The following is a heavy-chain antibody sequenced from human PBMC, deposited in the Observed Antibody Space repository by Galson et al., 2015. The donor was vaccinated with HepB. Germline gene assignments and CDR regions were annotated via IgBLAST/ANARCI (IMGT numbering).Heavy chain of an antibody. CDR2: ISGSGGST. J-gene: IGHJ1*01. CDR3: AKDHIGSGYYYLYFQH. CDR1: GFTFSSYA. V-gene: IGHV3-23*01. D-gene: IGHD3-22*01. Sequence: SLRLSCAASGFTFSSYAMSWVRQAPGKGLEWVSAISGSGGSTYYADSVKGRFTISRDNSKNTLYLQMNSLRAEDTAVYYCAKDHIGSGYYYLYFQHWGQGTLVTVSS.